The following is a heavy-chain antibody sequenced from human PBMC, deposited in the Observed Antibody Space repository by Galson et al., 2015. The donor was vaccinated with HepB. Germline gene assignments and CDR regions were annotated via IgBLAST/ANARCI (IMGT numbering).Heavy chain of an antibody. V-gene: IGHV3-23*01. CDR2: INGPGDTT. D-gene: IGHD4-17*01. J-gene: IGHJ4*02. Sequence: SLRLSCAASGFTFSSYSMTWVRQSAGKGLECVSAINGPGDTTYYADSVKGRFTISRDNSKNTLYLQMNSLRAEDTAVYYCAKKGAPGGSALTTWVSPVFDYWGQGSLVTVSP. CDR3: AKKGAPGGSALTTWVSPVFDY. CDR1: GFTFSSYS.